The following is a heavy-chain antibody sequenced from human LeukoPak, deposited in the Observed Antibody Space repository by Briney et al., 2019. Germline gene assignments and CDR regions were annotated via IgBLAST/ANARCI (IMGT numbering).Heavy chain of an antibody. CDR3: ARDVAGSLDY. CDR1: GGSISGYN. CDR2: VSNSRSS. Sequence: SETLSPTCTVSGGSISGYNWGWVRQPPGKGLEWIGFVSNSRSSNHNPSLKSRVTMSVDTSKNQFSLRLRYVTAADTAVYYRARDVAGSLDYWGQGTLVNVSA. J-gene: IGHJ4*02. V-gene: IGHV4-59*01. D-gene: IGHD1-26*01.